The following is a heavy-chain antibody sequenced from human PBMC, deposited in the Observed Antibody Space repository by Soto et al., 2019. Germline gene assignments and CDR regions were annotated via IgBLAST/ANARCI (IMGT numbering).Heavy chain of an antibody. V-gene: IGHV4-39*01. CDR1: GGSISSSSYY. Sequence: PSETLSLTCTVSGGSISSSSYYWGWIRQPPGKGLEWIGSIYYSGSTYYNPSLKSRVTISVDTSKNQFSLKLSSVTAADTAVYYCARLGYYDYVWGSYPPRYYYYGMDVWGQGTTVTVSS. CDR2: IYYSGST. D-gene: IGHD3-16*01. J-gene: IGHJ6*02. CDR3: ARLGYYDYVWGSYPPRYYYYGMDV.